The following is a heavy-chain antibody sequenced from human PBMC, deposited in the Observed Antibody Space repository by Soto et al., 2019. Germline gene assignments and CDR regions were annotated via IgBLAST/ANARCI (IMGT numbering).Heavy chain of an antibody. CDR2: ISGSGIST. CDR3: VKPPVITASYYYYDMDV. V-gene: IGHV3-23*01. J-gene: IGHJ6*02. Sequence: PVGSLRLSCAASGFTFSTYPMSWVRQAQGKGLEWVSGISGSGISTYYTDSVKGRFTISRDNSKNTVFLQMNSLRDEDTAVYYCVKPPVITASYYYYDMDVWGQGTTVTVS. CDR1: GFTFSTYP. D-gene: IGHD4-4*01.